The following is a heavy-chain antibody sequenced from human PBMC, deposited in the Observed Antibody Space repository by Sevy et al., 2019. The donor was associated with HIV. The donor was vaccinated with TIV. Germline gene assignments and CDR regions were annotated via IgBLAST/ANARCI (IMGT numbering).Heavy chain of an antibody. CDR1: GYTFTDYY. V-gene: IGHV1-2*02. Sequence: ASVKVSCRASGYTFTDYYLHWVRQAPGQGLEWMGWINPNNGGTEYAQRFQGRVAMTRDTSISTVYMELSRLRSDDTAVYYCARASNVSASYTNDYWGQGTLVTVSS. D-gene: IGHD3-10*01. CDR3: ARASNVSASYTNDY. J-gene: IGHJ4*02. CDR2: INPNNGGT.